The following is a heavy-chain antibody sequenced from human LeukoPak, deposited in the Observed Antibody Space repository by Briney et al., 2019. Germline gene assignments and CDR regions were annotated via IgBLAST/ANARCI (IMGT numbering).Heavy chain of an antibody. CDR3: ARGTGVYYIY. J-gene: IGHJ4*02. V-gene: IGHV3-7*01. CDR1: GFPFNTYW. D-gene: IGHD1-26*01. CDR2: IKPDGSDK. Sequence: GGSLRLSCAASGFPFNTYWMSWVRQSPGKGLQWVANIKPDGSDKYYVDSVRGRFTVSRDNAKNSLYLHLSSLGADDTAVYYCARGTGVYYIYWGQGTPVTVSS.